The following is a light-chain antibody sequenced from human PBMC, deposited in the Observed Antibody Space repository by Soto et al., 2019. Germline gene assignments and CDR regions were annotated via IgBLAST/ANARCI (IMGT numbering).Light chain of an antibody. CDR2: GAS. J-gene: IGKJ4*01. CDR1: KSVSSY. V-gene: IGKV3-20*01. Sequence: EIVLTQSPGTLSLSPGERATLSCRASKSVSSYLAWYQQKSGQAPRLLIYGASSRASGIPDRFSGSGSGTDFTLTISRLEPEDFAVYYCQQYGSSPLTFGGGTKVDIK. CDR3: QQYGSSPLT.